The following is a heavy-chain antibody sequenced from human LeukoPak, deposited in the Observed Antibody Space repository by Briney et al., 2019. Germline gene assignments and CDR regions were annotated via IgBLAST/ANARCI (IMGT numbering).Heavy chain of an antibody. V-gene: IGHV3-30*04. CDR3: ARDPDSSGWSRMNY. Sequence: GGSLRLSCAASGFIFSSYAMHWVRQAPGKGLEWVSVISYDGSNKYYADSVKGRFTISRDNSKNTLYLQMNSLRVEDTAVYYCARDPDSSGWSRMNYWGQGTLVTVSS. CDR2: ISYDGSNK. CDR1: GFIFSSYA. D-gene: IGHD6-19*01. J-gene: IGHJ4*02.